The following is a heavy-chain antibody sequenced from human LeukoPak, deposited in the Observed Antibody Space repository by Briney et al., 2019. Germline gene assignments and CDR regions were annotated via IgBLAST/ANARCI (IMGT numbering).Heavy chain of an antibody. V-gene: IGHV3-23*01. CDR1: GFSFSSCA. J-gene: IGHJ5*02. CDR2: ISGSGDST. Sequence: GGSLRLSCAASGFSFSSCAMSWVRQAPGKGLEWVSGISGSGDSTDYADSVKGRFTISRDNSKNTLYLQINSLRAEDTAVYYCARGSNYFDSSGSSLFNWFDPWGQGTLVTVSS. D-gene: IGHD3-22*01. CDR3: ARGSNYFDSSGSSLFNWFDP.